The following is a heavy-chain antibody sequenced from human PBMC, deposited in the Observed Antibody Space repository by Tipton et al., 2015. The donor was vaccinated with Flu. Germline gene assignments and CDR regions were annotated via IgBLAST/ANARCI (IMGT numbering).Heavy chain of an antibody. V-gene: IGHV4-61*09. D-gene: IGHD2-2*01. CDR3: ARGPCSSTSCYEGPYYYNGMSV. CDR1: GGSISSGSYF. Sequence: TLSLTCTVSGGSISSGSYFWSWIRRPAGKGLEWIGHIYTSGSTNYNPSLKSRVTISVDTSRNQFSLKLSSVSAADPAVYYCARGPCSSTSCYEGPYYYNGMSVWGQGTTVTVSS. J-gene: IGHJ6*02. CDR2: IYTSGST.